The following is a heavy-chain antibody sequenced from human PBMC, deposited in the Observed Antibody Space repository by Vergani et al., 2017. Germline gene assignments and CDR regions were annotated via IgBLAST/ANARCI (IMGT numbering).Heavy chain of an antibody. J-gene: IGHJ3*02. V-gene: IGHV3-30*18. CDR2: ISYDGDRR. CDR1: GFSFRGHG. D-gene: IGHD4-17*01. CDR3: AKDRDYGDSYHDAFDI. Sequence: QVHLVESGGGVVQPGRSLTLSCVASGFSFRGHGMHWVRQAPGKGLEWVAMISYDGDRRDYGDFAKGRFTISRDSSKTVYLQRNSLRVEDTAVYYCAKDRDYGDSYHDAFDIWGQGTMVTVSS.